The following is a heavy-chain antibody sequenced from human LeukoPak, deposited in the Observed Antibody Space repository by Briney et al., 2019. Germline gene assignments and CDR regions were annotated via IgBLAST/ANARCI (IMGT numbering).Heavy chain of an antibody. CDR1: GFTFSSYA. CDR3: ARGLYYDSSFDY. CDR2: IKQDGSEK. D-gene: IGHD3-22*01. Sequence: GGSLRLSCAASGFTFSSYAMSWVRQAPGKGLEWVANIKQDGSEKYYVDSVKGRFTISRDNAKNSLYLQMNSLRAEDTAVYYCARGLYYDSSFDYWGQGTLVTVSS. V-gene: IGHV3-7*03. J-gene: IGHJ4*02.